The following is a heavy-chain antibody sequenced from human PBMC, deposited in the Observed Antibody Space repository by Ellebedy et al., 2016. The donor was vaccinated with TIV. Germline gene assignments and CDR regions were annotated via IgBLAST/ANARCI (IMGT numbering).Heavy chain of an antibody. J-gene: IGHJ6*03. Sequence: AASVKVSCKASGYTFTSFGISWVRQAPGQGLEWLGGTIPLLDIANYAQRFQGRVTITADPSTGTAYMELSSLRSEDTAVYYCARLPESGDNQVLYYMDVWGKGTTVTVSS. CDR3: ARLPESGDNQVLYYMDV. CDR1: GYTFTSFG. D-gene: IGHD5-18*01. CDR2: TIPLLDIA. V-gene: IGHV1-69*10.